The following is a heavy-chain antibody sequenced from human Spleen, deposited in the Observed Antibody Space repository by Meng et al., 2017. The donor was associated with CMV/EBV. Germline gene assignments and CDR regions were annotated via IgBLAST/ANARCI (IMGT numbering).Heavy chain of an antibody. D-gene: IGHD2-2*02. Sequence: GESLKISCAASGFMFSNYAMHWVRQAPGKGLEWVAFIRYDGSNKYYADSVKGRFTISRDNSKNTLYLQMNSLRAEDTAVYYCAKDRGYCSSTSCYITYFDYWGQGTLVTVSS. CDR2: IRYDGSNK. V-gene: IGHV3-30*02. CDR1: GFMFSNYA. CDR3: AKDRGYCSSTSCYITYFDY. J-gene: IGHJ4*02.